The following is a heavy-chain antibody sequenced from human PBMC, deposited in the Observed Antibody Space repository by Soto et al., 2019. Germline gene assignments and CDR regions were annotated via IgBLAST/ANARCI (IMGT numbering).Heavy chain of an antibody. D-gene: IGHD3-10*01. CDR3: ASGTGHGAGRYSTYGMDV. CDR1: GYTFTGYY. V-gene: IGHV1-2*04. CDR2: INPNSSGT. J-gene: IGHJ6*02. Sequence: GASVKVSCKASGYTFTGYYMHWVRQDPGQGLEWMGWINPNSSGTNYAQKFQGWVTMTRDTSISTAYMELSRLRSDDTAVYYCASGTGHGAGRYSTYGMDVWGQGTTVTVSS.